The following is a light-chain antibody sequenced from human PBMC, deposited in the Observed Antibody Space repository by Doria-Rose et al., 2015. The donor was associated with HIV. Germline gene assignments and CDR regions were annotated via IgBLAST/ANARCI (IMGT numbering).Light chain of an antibody. J-gene: IGKJ1*01. CDR1: QSFSSTY. Sequence: TQSPGTLSLSPGERAALSCRASQSFSSTYLAWYQQKSGQAPSLLIYDGSTRATGIPDRFSASGSGTDFTLTINRLEPEDFALYYCHQYGTSWTFGQGTKVEI. CDR3: HQYGTSWT. CDR2: DGS. V-gene: IGKV3-20*01.